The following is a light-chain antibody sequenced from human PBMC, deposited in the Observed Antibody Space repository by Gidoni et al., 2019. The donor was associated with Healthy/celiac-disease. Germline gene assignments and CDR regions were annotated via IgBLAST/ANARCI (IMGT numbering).Light chain of an antibody. CDR1: QCISSY. V-gene: IGKV1-9*01. CDR3: QQLNSYPPLT. CDR2: AAS. Sequence: DLQSIQAPSFLSASGRDRVNITCRASQCISSYLALYQQQPVQAPKLLIYAASTLQSGVPARFSGSGSGTEFTLTISSLQPEDFATYYCQQLNSYPPLTFGGGTKVEIK. J-gene: IGKJ4*01.